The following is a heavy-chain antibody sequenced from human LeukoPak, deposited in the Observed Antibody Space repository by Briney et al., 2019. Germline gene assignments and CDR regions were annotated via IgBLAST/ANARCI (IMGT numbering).Heavy chain of an antibody. CDR2: ISHSGST. CDR1: GGSFSGYY. CDR3: ARRRSVVVPAATFDY. V-gene: IGHV4-34*01. Sequence: SETLSLTCAVYGGSFSGYYWSWIRQPPGKGLEWIGEISHSGSTNYNPSLKSRVTISVDTSKNQFSLKLSSVTAADTAVYYCARRRSVVVPAATFDYWGQGTLVTVSS. J-gene: IGHJ4*02. D-gene: IGHD2-2*01.